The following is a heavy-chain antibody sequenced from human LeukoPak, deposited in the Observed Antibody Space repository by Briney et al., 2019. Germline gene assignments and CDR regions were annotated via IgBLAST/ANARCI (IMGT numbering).Heavy chain of an antibody. V-gene: IGHV3-21*01. CDR3: AGLWFGELLHYFDY. Sequence: GGSLRLSCAASGFTFSSYSMNWVRQAPGKGLEWVSSISSSSSYIYYADSVKGRFTISRDNAKNSLYLQMNSLRAEDTAAYYCAGLWFGELLHYFDYWGQGTLVTVSS. D-gene: IGHD3-10*01. CDR1: GFTFSSYS. CDR2: ISSSSSYI. J-gene: IGHJ4*02.